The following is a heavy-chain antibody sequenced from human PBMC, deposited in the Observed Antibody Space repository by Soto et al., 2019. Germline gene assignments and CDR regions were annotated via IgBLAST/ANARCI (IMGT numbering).Heavy chain of an antibody. CDR2: IKQDGSEK. J-gene: IGHJ4*02. D-gene: IGHD4-17*01. V-gene: IGHV3-7*05. CDR1: GFTFSSYW. CDR3: ARGGVDYGDYFDY. Sequence: GGSLRLSCAASGFTFSSYWMSWVRQAPGKGLEWVANIKQDGSEKYYVDSVKGRFTISRDNAKNSLYLQMNSLRAEDTAVYYCARGGVDYGDYFDYWGQGTLVTVSS.